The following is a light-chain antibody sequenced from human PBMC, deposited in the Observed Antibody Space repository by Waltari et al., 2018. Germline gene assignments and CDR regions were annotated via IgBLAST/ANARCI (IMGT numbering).Light chain of an antibody. V-gene: IGLV2-23*02. CDR2: EVN. Sequence: QSALTQPASVSGSPAQSITISCTGTRSDVGNYNLVSWYQQHPGKAPKLMISEVNKRPSGVSNRFSGSKSGNTASLTISGLQSEDEASYYCSSYISSTSVIFGGGTKLTVL. J-gene: IGLJ2*01. CDR1: RSDVGNYNL. CDR3: SSYISSTSVI.